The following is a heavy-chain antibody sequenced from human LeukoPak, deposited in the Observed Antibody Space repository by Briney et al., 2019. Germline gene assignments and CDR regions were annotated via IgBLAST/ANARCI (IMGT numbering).Heavy chain of an antibody. D-gene: IGHD6-19*01. CDR3: ARTTYSSGWYVDY. CDR2: ISSSSSTI. V-gene: IGHV3-48*02. Sequence: GGSLRLSCAASGFTFSSYSMNWVRQAPGKGLEWVSYISSSSSTIYYADSVKGRFTISRDNAKNSLYLQMNSLRDEDTAAYYCARTTYSSGWYVDYWGQGTLVTVSS. J-gene: IGHJ4*02. CDR1: GFTFSSYS.